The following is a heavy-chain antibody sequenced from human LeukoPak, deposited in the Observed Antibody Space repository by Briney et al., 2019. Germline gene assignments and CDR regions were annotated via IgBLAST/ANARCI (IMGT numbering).Heavy chain of an antibody. J-gene: IGHJ4*02. D-gene: IGHD3-22*01. V-gene: IGHV3-53*05. CDR1: GFTVSSNY. Sequence: GGSLRLSCAASGFTVSSNYMSWVRQAPGKGLEWVSVIYSGDITHYADSVKGRFTISRDNSKNSLYLQMNSLRTEDTALYYCAKDMWYYDSSGLYDYWGQGTLVTVSS. CDR3: AKDMWYYDSSGLYDY. CDR2: IYSGDIT.